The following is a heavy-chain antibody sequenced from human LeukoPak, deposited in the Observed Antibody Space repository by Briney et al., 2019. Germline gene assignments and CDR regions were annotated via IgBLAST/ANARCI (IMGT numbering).Heavy chain of an antibody. V-gene: IGHV1-69*13. CDR1: GGTFSSYA. D-gene: IGHD4-17*01. CDR2: IIPIFGTA. CDR3: AKDTMTTVPYGMDV. Sequence: ASVKVSCKASGGTFSSYAISWVRQAPGQGLEWMGGIIPIFGTANYAQKFQGRVTITADESTSTAYMELSSLRSEDTAVYYCAKDTMTTVPYGMDVWGQGTTVTVSS. J-gene: IGHJ6*02.